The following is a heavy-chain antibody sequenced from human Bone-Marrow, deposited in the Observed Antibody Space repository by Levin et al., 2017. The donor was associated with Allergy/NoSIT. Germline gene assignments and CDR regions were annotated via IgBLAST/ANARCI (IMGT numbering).Heavy chain of an antibody. V-gene: IGHV1-18*01. Sequence: GESLKISCKASGYTFTSYGISWVRQAPGQGLEWMGWISAYNGNTNYAQKLQGRVTMTTDTSTSTAYMELRSLRSDDTAVYYCARKAEYCSSTSCYIHWFDPWGQGTLVTVSS. J-gene: IGHJ5*02. D-gene: IGHD2-2*02. CDR2: ISAYNGNT. CDR1: GYTFTSYG. CDR3: ARKAEYCSSTSCYIHWFDP.